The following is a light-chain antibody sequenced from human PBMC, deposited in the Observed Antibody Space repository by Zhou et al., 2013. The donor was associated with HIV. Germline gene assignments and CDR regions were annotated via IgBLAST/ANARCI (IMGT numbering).Light chain of an antibody. Sequence: DIQMTQSPSTLSASVGDRVTITCRASHSISSWLAWYQQKPGKAPKLLIYKATTLQTGVPSRFSGSRSGTEFTLTISSLQPDDFATYYCQQYNSYSYSFGQGTKVDIK. J-gene: IGKJ2*03. V-gene: IGKV1-5*03. CDR3: QQYNSYSYS. CDR2: KAT. CDR1: HSISSW.